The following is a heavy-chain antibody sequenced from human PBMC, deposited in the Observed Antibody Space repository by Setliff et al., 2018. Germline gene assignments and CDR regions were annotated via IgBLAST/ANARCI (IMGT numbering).Heavy chain of an antibody. D-gene: IGHD3-3*01. Sequence: KPSGTLSLTCTVSGDSISRAKYYWSWIRQSAGKGLECIGRIYTDGSTKYNPSLNSRVTLSIDTSKNQFSLRLSSVTAADTAVYFCARVTGFSYMDVWGKGTTVTVSS. CDR1: GDSISRAKYY. CDR3: ARVTGFSYMDV. CDR2: IYTDGST. V-gene: IGHV4-61*02. J-gene: IGHJ6*03.